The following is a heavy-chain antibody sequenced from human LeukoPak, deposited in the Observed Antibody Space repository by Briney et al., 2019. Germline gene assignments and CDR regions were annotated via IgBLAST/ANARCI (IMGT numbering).Heavy chain of an antibody. CDR1: GFTFSSYA. CDR2: ISGSGGST. D-gene: IGHD2-15*01. V-gene: IGHV3-23*01. CDR3: AKRYCSGGSCKVNYFDY. J-gene: IGHJ4*02. Sequence: PGRSLRLSCAASGFTFSSYAMSWVRQAPGKGLEWVSAISGSGGSTYYADSVKGRFTISRDNSKNTLYLQMNSLRAEDTAVYYCAKRYCSGGSCKVNYFDYWGQGTLVTVSS.